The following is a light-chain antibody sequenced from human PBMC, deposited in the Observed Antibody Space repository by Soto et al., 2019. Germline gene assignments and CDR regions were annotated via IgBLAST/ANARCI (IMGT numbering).Light chain of an antibody. CDR1: QSVGTY. Sequence: EIVLTQAPATLSLSPVERATLSCRASQSVGTYFAWYQQKPGQAPRLLIYDSSNRATGIPARFSGSGSGTDFTLTISSLEPEDFAVYYCQQRSDWPSTFGGGTKVEIK. CDR2: DSS. J-gene: IGKJ4*01. V-gene: IGKV3-11*01. CDR3: QQRSDWPST.